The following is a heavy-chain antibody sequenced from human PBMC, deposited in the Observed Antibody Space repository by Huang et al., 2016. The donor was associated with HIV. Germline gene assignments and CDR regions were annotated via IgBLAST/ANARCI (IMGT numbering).Heavy chain of an antibody. CDR2: IKPYSGDT. V-gene: IGHV1-18*01. Sequence: QVQLVQSGAEVKKPGASVKVSCKTSGYTFNNYGITWLRQAPGQGLEWMGWIKPYSGDTNDTQKLQGRVTMTKDTAPSTVSMERRSLTSDDTAVYFCARGPIIYAAGSSLNWLDPWGQGTLVIVSS. D-gene: IGHD3-10*01. J-gene: IGHJ5*02. CDR1: GYTFNNYG. CDR3: ARGPIIYAAGSSLNWLDP.